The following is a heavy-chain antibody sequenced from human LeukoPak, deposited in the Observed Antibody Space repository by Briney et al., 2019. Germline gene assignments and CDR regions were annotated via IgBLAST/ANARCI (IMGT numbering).Heavy chain of an antibody. CDR3: AELGITMIGGV. J-gene: IGHJ6*04. CDR2: ISSSGSTI. D-gene: IGHD3-10*02. V-gene: IGHV3-48*03. CDR1: GFAFSSYE. Sequence: GSLRLSCAASGFAFSSYEMNWVRQAPGKGLEWVSYISSSGSTIYYADSVKGRFTISRDSAKNSLYLQMNSLRAEDTAVYYCAELGITMIGGVWGKGTTVTISS.